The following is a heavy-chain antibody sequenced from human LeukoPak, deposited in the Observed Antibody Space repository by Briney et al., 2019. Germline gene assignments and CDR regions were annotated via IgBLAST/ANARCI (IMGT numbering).Heavy chain of an antibody. CDR3: ARARGLYSSGWYYFDY. CDR1: GFTFSSYW. CDR2: IKQDGSEK. V-gene: IGHV3-7*01. J-gene: IGHJ4*02. Sequence: PGGSLRLSCAASGFTFSSYWMSWVRQAPGKGLEWVANIKQDGSEKYYVDSVKGRFTISRDNAKNSLYLQMNSLRAEDTAVYYCARARGLYSSGWYYFDYWGQGTLVTVSS. D-gene: IGHD6-19*01.